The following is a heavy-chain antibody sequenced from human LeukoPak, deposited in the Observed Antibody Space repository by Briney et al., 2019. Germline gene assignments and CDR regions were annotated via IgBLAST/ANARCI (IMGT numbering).Heavy chain of an antibody. V-gene: IGHV4-34*01. D-gene: IGHD5-12*01. CDR2: INHTGST. CDR1: GGSFSDYY. J-gene: IGHJ4*02. CDR3: AREPLGATIGYYFDY. Sequence: SETLSLTCAVYGGSFSDYYWSWIRQPPGKGLEWIGEINHTGSTNYNPSFKSRVTISVDTSKNQFSLKLSSVTAADTAVYYCAREPLGATIGYYFDYWGQGTLVTVSS.